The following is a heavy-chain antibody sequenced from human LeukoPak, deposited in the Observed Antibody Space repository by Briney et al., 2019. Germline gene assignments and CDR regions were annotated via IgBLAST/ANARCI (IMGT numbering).Heavy chain of an antibody. CDR1: GFTFDNYG. CDR3: AKDMAAYYYASGNIDY. CDR2: IHWNGGRT. V-gene: IGHV3-20*04. D-gene: IGHD3-10*01. Sequence: GGSLRLSCAASGFTFDNYGINWVRQAPGKGLEWVSRIHWNGGRTGYADSVKGRFTISRDNAKNSLYLQMNSLRVEDTALYYCAKDMAAYYYASGNIDYWGQGTLVTVSS. J-gene: IGHJ4*02.